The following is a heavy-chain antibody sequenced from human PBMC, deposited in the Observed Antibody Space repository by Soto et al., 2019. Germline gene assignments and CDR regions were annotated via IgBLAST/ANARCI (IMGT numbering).Heavy chain of an antibody. CDR3: ARERGIASAGTDGMDV. CDR2: IIPIFGTA. Sequence: SSVKVSFKASGGTFSSYAISWVRQAPGQGLECIGGIIPIFGTANYAQKFQGRVTITADESTSTAYMELSSLRSEDTAVYYCARERGIASAGTDGMDVWGQRTTVTVSS. J-gene: IGHJ6*02. D-gene: IGHD6-13*01. CDR1: GGTFSSYA. V-gene: IGHV1-69*13.